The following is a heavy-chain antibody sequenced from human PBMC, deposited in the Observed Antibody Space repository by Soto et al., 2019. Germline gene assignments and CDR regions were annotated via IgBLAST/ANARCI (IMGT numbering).Heavy chain of an antibody. V-gene: IGHV3-30-3*01. CDR3: ARGASSSDY. CDR2: ISYDGSNK. Sequence: QVQLVESGGGVVQPGRSLRLSCAASGFTFSSYAMHWVRQAPGKGLEWVAVISYDGSNKYYADSVKGRFTISRDNSQNSLSLQMNSLRAEDTAVYYCARGASSSDYWGQGTLVTVSS. CDR1: GFTFSSYA. J-gene: IGHJ4*02. D-gene: IGHD6-13*01.